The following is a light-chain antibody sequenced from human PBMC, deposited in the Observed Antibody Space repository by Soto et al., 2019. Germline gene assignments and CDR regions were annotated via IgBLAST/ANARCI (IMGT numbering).Light chain of an antibody. J-gene: IGLJ2*01. V-gene: IGLV2-14*03. CDR3: SSYSTSSALV. CDR1: SADIGAFNY. CDR2: DVS. Sequence: QSALTQPASVSGSPGQSITISCAGTSADIGAFNYVSWYQHHPGKAPQLLIYDVSDRPSGVSARFSASKSANTASLTISGLQADDEADYYCSSYSTSSALVFGRGTKLTVL.